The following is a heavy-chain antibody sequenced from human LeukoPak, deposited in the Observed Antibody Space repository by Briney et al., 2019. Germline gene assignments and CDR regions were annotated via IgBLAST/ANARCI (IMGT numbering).Heavy chain of an antibody. CDR2: SIPIFGTA. J-gene: IGHJ4*02. CDR3: AALRIGKVPAAMGPYYFDY. Sequence: SVKVSCKASGGTFSSYAISWVRQAPGQGLEWMGGSIPIFGTANYAQKFQGRVTITADESTSTAYMELSSLRSEDTAVYYCAALRIGKVPAAMGPYYFDYWGQGTLVTVSS. D-gene: IGHD2-2*01. CDR1: GGTFSSYA. V-gene: IGHV1-69*13.